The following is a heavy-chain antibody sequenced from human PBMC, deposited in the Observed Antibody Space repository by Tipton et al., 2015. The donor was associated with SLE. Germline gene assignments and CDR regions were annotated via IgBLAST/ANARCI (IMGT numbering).Heavy chain of an antibody. CDR3: ARGKNYFDY. CDR1: GFSYDDYA. CDR2: ITWNSGIR. Sequence: SLRLSCAASGFSYDDYAMHWVRQVPGKGLEWVSSITWNSGIRGYADSVKGRFTISRDNAKNSLYLQMNSLRAEDTAVYYCARGKNYFDYWGQGALVTVSS. J-gene: IGHJ4*02. V-gene: IGHV3-9*01.